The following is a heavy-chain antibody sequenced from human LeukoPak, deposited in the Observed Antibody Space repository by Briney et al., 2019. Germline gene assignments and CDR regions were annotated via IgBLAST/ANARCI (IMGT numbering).Heavy chain of an antibody. Sequence: SETLSLTCAVYGGSFSGYYWSWIRQPPGKGLEWIGEINHSGSTNYNPSLKSRVTISVDTSKNQFSLKLSSVTAADTAVYYCARHETTVATWDVDYWGQGTLVTVSS. J-gene: IGHJ4*02. D-gene: IGHD4-23*01. CDR1: GGSFSGYY. CDR2: INHSGST. CDR3: ARHETTVATWDVDY. V-gene: IGHV4-34*01.